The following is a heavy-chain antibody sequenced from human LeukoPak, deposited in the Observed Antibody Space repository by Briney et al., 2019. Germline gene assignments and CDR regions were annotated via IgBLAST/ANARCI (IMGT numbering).Heavy chain of an antibody. CDR2: IYYSGST. J-gene: IGHJ5*02. CDR3: ARERMTTGNWFDP. V-gene: IGHV4-34*09. Sequence: PSETLSLTCAVYGGSFSGYYWSWIRQPPGKGLEWIGYIYYSGSTYYNPSLKSRVTISVDTSKNQFSLKLSSVTAADTAVYYCARERMTTGNWFDPWGQGTLVTVSS. CDR1: GGSFSGYY. D-gene: IGHD4-17*01.